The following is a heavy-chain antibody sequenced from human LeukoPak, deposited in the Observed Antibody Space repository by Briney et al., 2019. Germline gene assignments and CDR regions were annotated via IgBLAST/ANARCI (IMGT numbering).Heavy chain of an antibody. Sequence: ASVKVSCKASGYTLSSYGISWVRQAPGQGLEWMGWISAYDGNTNYAQKLQGRVTMTTDTSTSTAYMELRSLRSDDTAVYYCARESNWAYYFDYWGQGTLVTVSS. D-gene: IGHD7-27*01. J-gene: IGHJ4*02. V-gene: IGHV1-18*01. CDR1: GYTLSSYG. CDR3: ARESNWAYYFDY. CDR2: ISAYDGNT.